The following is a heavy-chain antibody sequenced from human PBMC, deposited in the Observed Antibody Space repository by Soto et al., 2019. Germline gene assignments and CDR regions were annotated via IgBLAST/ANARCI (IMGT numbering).Heavy chain of an antibody. J-gene: IGHJ6*02. CDR3: ARGGLDTARVSEYYYYGLDV. CDR1: GGSFSGYY. Sequence: KTSETLSLTCAVYGGSFSGYYWSWIRQPPGMGLQWIGEVNHGGSAKYSPSLKGRLTISADTSKNQFSLKSTSLTAADTAVYYCARGGLDTARVSEYYYYGLDVWGQGTTVTVSS. D-gene: IGHD5-18*01. V-gene: IGHV4-34*01. CDR2: VNHGGSA.